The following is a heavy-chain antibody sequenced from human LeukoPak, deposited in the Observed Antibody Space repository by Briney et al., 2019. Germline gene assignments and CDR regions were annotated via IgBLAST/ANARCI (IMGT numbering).Heavy chain of an antibody. D-gene: IGHD4-17*01. J-gene: IGHJ4*02. CDR1: GFTFSSYP. CDR2: ISGSDGNT. CDR3: AKDRTETTVTIDY. V-gene: IGHV3-23*01. Sequence: GGSLRLSCEASGFTFSSYPMTWVRQAPGKGLEWVSVISGSDGNTYYADSVKGRFTISRDNSKNTLYLQLSSLRAEDTAVYYCAKDRTETTVTIDYWGQGTLVTVSS.